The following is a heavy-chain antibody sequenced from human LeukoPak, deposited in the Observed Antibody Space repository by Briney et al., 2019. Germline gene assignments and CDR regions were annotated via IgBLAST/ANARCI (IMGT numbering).Heavy chain of an antibody. J-gene: IGHJ4*02. CDR3: AKDGYSSGWYVRYYFDY. Sequence: GGTLRLSCAASGFTFSTYGMIWVRQAPGKGLEWVSAISGSGGSTYYADSVKGRFTISRDNSKNSLYLQMNSLRTEDTALYYCAKDGYSSGWYVRYYFDYWGQGTLVTVSS. CDR2: ISGSGGST. D-gene: IGHD6-19*01. V-gene: IGHV3-23*01. CDR1: GFTFSTYG.